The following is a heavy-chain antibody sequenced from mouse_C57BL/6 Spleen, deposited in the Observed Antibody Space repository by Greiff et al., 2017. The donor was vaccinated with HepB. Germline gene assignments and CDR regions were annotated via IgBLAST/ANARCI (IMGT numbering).Heavy chain of an antibody. V-gene: IGHV1-82*01. D-gene: IGHD4-1*01. CDR2: IYPGDGDT. CDR3: ARSGANWGRFDY. J-gene: IGHJ2*01. CDR1: GYAFSSSW. Sequence: QVQLQQSGPELVKPGASVKISCKASGYAFSSSWMNWVKQRPGKGLEWIGRIYPGDGDTNYNGKFKGKATLTADKSSSTAYMQLSSLTSEDSAVYFCARSGANWGRFDYWGQGTTLTVSS.